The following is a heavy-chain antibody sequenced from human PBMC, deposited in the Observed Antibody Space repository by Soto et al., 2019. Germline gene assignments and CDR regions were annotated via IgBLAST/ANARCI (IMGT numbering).Heavy chain of an antibody. CDR3: ARQVRHIVVVTALLGWLEP. J-gene: IGHJ5*02. Sequence: SETVSLTCTVSGGSISSSSDYWGWIRQPPGKGLEWIASIYYSWITYYNPSLKSRLTMSVDTSKNQFSLKLRSVTAADTAVYYCARQVRHIVVVTALLGWLEPLCQGT. CDR2: IYYSWIT. V-gene: IGHV4-39*01. CDR1: GGSISSSSDY. D-gene: IGHD2-21*02.